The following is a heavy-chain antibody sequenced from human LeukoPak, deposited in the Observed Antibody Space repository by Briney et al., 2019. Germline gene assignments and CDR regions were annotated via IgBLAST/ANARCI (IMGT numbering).Heavy chain of an antibody. V-gene: IGHV4-38-2*02. CDR2: IYHSGST. CDR1: GYSISSGYY. J-gene: IGHJ4*02. CDR3: ARVSRGLLHFDY. D-gene: IGHD2/OR15-2a*01. Sequence: SETLSLTCTVSGYSISSGYYWGWIRQPPGKGLEWIGSIYHSGSTYYNPSLKSRVTISVDTSKNQFSLKLSSVTAADTAVYYCARVSRGLLHFDYWGQGTLVTVSS.